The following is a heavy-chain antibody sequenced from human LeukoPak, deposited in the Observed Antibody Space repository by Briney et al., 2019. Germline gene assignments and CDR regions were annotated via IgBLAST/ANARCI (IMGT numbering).Heavy chain of an antibody. CDR2: VTESGHT. V-gene: IGHV4-39*07. CDR1: GGSISSTSYC. Sequence: PSETLSLTCTVSGGSISSTSYCGGWIRQPPGKGLEWIGEVTESGHTNYNSSLKSRLVISVDTSKGHVSLKLTSLTAADTAVYYCARLLSNFFDVWGQGTTVAVSS. J-gene: IGHJ3*01. D-gene: IGHD2/OR15-2a*01. CDR3: ARLLSNFFDV.